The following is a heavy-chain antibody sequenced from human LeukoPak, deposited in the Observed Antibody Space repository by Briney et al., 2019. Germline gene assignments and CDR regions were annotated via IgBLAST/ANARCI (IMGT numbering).Heavy chain of an antibody. V-gene: IGHV4-30-4*01. CDR3: AREGGNSIPFAY. CDR1: GGSISSDDYY. D-gene: IGHD2-21*01. J-gene: IGHJ4*02. Sequence: SETLSLTCSVSGGSISSDDYYWTWLRQPPGKGLEWIGYIYKSGNTLYNSSLKSRVTISVDTSKNQFSMKLSSVTAADTAVYYCAREGGNSIPFAYWGQGILVTVSS. CDR2: IYKSGNT.